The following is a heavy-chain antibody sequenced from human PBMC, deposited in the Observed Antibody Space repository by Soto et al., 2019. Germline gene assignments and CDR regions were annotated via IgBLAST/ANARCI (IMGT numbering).Heavy chain of an antibody. J-gene: IGHJ4*02. CDR3: ARVLVRYSSGWYGYFDY. D-gene: IGHD6-19*01. CDR2: ISAYNGNT. CDR1: GSTFTSYG. V-gene: IGHV1-18*01. Sequence: ASVKVSCQASGSTFTSYGISWVRQAPGQGLEWMGWISAYNGNTNYAQKLQGRVTMTTDTSTSTAYMELRSLRSDDTAVYYCARVLVRYSSGWYGYFDYWGQGTLVTVSS.